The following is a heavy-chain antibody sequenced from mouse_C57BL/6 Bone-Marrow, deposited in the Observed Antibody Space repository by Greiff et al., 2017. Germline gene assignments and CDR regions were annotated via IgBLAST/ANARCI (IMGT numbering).Heavy chain of an antibody. J-gene: IGHJ3*01. CDR2: FYPGSGSI. V-gene: IGHV1-62-2*01. D-gene: IGHD2-5*01. CDR3: ARHEEGDSNYEILFAY. CDR1: GYTFTEYT. Sequence: QVHVKQSGAELVKPGASVKLSCKASGYTFTEYTIHWVKQRSGQGLEWIGWFYPGSGSIKYNEKFKDKATLTADKSSSTVYMELSRLTSEDSAVYFCARHEEGDSNYEILFAYWGQGTLVTVSA.